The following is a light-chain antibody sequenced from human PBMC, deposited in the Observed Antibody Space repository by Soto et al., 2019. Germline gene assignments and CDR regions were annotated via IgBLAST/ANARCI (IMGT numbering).Light chain of an antibody. CDR2: KAS. V-gene: IGKV1-5*03. J-gene: IGKJ1*01. Sequence: DIQLTQSPSTLSASGGDRVTITCRASQSIETWLAWYQQKPGKAPKLLIFKASNLESGVPSRFSGSGSETEFTLTISSLQPDDFATYYCHQYSRWQGTFGQGTKVEIK. CDR1: QSIETW. CDR3: HQYSRWQGT.